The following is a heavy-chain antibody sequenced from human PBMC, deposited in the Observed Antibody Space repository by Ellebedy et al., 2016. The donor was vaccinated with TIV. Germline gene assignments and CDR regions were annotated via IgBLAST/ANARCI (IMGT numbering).Heavy chain of an antibody. Sequence: MPSETLSLTCAVYGGSFSGYYWSWIRQPPGKGLEWIGYIYYSGSTNYNPSLKSRVTISVDTSKNQFSLKMSSVNDADTAVYYCARGGYCSGGSCFDAFDIWGQGTMVTVSS. D-gene: IGHD2-15*01. CDR3: ARGGYCSGGSCFDAFDI. J-gene: IGHJ3*02. CDR1: GGSFSGYY. V-gene: IGHV4-59*08. CDR2: IYYSGST.